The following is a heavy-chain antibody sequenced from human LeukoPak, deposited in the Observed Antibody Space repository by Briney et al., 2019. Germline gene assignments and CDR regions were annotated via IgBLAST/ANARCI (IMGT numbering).Heavy chain of an antibody. CDR1: GGSFSGYY. V-gene: IGHV4-34*01. D-gene: IGHD3-9*01. Sequence: PSEILSLTCAVYGGSFSGYYWSWIRQPPGKGLEWIGEINHSGSTNYNPSLKSRVTISVDTSKNQFSLKLSSVTAADTAVYYCARGGILTGSRFDPWGQGTLVTVSS. CDR3: ARGGILTGSRFDP. J-gene: IGHJ5*02. CDR2: INHSGST.